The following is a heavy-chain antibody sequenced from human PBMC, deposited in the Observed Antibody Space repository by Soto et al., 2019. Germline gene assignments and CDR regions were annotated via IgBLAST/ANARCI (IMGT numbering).Heavy chain of an antibody. J-gene: IGHJ6*02. Sequence: GGSLRLSCAASGFTFSSYAMHWVRQAPGKGLEWVAVISYDGSNKYYADSVKGRFTISRDNSKNTLYLQMNSLRAEDTAVYYCALTPFLELFQRTLYQDYYYSGMDVWGQGTTVTVSS. V-gene: IGHV3-30-3*01. D-gene: IGHD3-3*01. CDR3: ALTPFLELFQRTLYQDYYYSGMDV. CDR2: ISYDGSNK. CDR1: GFTFSSYA.